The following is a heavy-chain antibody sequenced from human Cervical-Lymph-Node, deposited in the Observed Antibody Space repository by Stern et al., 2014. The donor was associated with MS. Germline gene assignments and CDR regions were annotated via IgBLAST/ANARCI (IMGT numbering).Heavy chain of an antibody. V-gene: IGHV3-21*01. CDR3: ASDTGIAAALDY. D-gene: IGHD6-13*01. J-gene: IGHJ4*02. CDR2: ISSSSSYI. Sequence: EVQLVESGGGLVKPGGSLRLSCAASGFTFSSYSMNWVRQAPGKGLEWVSSISSSSSYIYYADSVKGRFTISRDNAKNSLYLQMNSLRAEDTAVYYCASDTGIAAALDYWGQETLVTVSS. CDR1: GFTFSSYS.